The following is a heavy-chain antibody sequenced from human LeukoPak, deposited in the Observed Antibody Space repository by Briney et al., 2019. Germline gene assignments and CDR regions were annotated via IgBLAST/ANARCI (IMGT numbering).Heavy chain of an antibody. CDR3: ARDYRYAFDN. CDR2: IGISSGNT. V-gene: IGHV3-48*04. CDR1: GFTFSSYS. D-gene: IGHD5-12*01. Sequence: PGGSLRLSCAASGFTFSSYSMNWVRQAPGKGLEWISYIGISSGNTKYADSVKGRFTISGDNAKNSLYLQMNSLRAEDTAVYYCARDYRYAFDNWGQGILVTVSS. J-gene: IGHJ4*02.